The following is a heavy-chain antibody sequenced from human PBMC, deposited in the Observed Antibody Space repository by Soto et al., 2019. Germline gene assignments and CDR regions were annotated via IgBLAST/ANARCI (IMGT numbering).Heavy chain of an antibody. CDR1: GFTFSSYS. CDR3: ARDPPGTAMVLYYYYYGMDV. CDR2: ISSSSSTI. D-gene: IGHD5-18*01. Sequence: XGSLLLSCAASGFTFSSYSMNWVRQAPGKGLEWVSYISSSSSTIYYADSVKGRFTISRDNAKNSLYLQMNSLRDEDTAVYYCARDPPGTAMVLYYYYYGMDVWGQGTTVTVSS. V-gene: IGHV3-48*02. J-gene: IGHJ6*02.